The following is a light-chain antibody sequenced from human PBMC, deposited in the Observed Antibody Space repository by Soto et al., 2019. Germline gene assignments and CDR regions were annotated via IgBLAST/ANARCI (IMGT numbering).Light chain of an antibody. Sequence: DIQMTQSPSSLSASVGDRVTITGRASQGISNYLACYQQQPGKVPQLMIYVASTLQSVVPSRFSGSGSGTDFTLTISSLQREDVATYYRQTYNSAPWKFGQGNKVEIK. V-gene: IGKV1-27*01. CDR3: QTYNSAPWK. CDR1: QGISNY. CDR2: VAS. J-gene: IGKJ1*01.